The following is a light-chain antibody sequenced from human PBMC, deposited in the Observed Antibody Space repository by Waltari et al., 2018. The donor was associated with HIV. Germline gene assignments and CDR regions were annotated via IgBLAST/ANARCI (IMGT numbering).Light chain of an antibody. J-gene: IGLJ1*01. CDR3: SSYTTSSTYV. CDR1: STDAGPSDY. Sequence: QSALTQPASVSGSPAQSITISCTGTSTDAGPSDYASWYQQHPGKAPELMIYDVNNRPSGVSHRFSGSKSATTASLTISGLQAEDEADYYCSSYTTSSTYVFGTGTKVTVL. CDR2: DVN. V-gene: IGLV2-14*03.